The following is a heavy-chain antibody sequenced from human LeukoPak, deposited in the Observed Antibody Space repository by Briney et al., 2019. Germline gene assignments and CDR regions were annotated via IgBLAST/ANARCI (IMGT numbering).Heavy chain of an antibody. D-gene: IGHD5-24*01. Sequence: PGGSLRLSCAASGFIFSDHYMDWVRQAPGKGLEWVGRSRNKANSYTTEYAASVKGRFTISRDDSKNSLHLQMNSLQIEDTAVYYCARVGRRDPFDYWGQGTLVTVSS. CDR3: ARVGRRDPFDY. J-gene: IGHJ4*02. CDR1: GFIFSDHY. V-gene: IGHV3-72*01. CDR2: SRNKANSYTT.